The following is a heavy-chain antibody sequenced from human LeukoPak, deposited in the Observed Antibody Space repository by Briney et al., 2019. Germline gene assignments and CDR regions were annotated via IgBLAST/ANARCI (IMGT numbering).Heavy chain of an antibody. V-gene: IGHV3-23*01. CDR2: ISGSGGST. J-gene: IGHJ4*02. D-gene: IGHD3-22*01. CDR1: GFTFSSYA. Sequence: GGSLRLSCAASGFTFSSYAMSWVRQAPGEGLEWVSAISGSGGSTYYADSVKGRFTISRDNSKNTLYLQMNSLRAEDTAVYYCADQTYYYDSSGYPLLDYWGQGTLVTVSS. CDR3: ADQTYYYDSSGYPLLDY.